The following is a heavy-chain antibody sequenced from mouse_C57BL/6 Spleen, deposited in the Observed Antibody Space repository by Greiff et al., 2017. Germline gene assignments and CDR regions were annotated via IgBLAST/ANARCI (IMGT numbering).Heavy chain of an antibody. V-gene: IGHV5-9-1*02. Sequence: EVKLVESGEGLVKPGGSLKLSCAASGFTFSSYAMSWVRQTPEKRLEWVAYISSGGDYIYYADTVKGRFTISRDNARNTLYLQMNSLKSEDTAMYYCTREKDGGFDYWGQGTTLTVSS. J-gene: IGHJ2*01. CDR3: TREKDGGFDY. CDR1: GFTFSSYA. CDR2: ISSGGDYI.